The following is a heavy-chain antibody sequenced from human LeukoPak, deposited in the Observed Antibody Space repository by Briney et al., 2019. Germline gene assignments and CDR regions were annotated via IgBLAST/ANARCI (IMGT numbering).Heavy chain of an antibody. D-gene: IGHD5/OR15-5a*01. J-gene: IGHJ3*01. CDR3: ARALYAVGGFDF. Sequence: PGGSLRLSCAASGFTFSTYAMSWVRQAPGKGLEWVSSITNSGDSTYYADSVKGRFIISRDNSKNALYLQMNSLRAEDTALYYCARALYAVGGFDFWGQGTMVTVSS. V-gene: IGHV3-23*01. CDR1: GFTFSTYA. CDR2: ITNSGDST.